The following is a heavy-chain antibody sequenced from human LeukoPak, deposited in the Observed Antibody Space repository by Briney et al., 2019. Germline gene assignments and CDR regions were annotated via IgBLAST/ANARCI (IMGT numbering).Heavy chain of an antibody. V-gene: IGHV4-59*07. CDR2: IYYSWIT. D-gene: IGHD3-10*01. CDR3: ARGGDYYGSGSYYNDY. Sequence: PSDTLSLTCTVSVGSISSYYWSWIRQPPGKGLEWIGYIYYSWITNYNPSLKSRVTISVDTSKNQFSLKLSSVTAADTAVYYCARGGDYYGSGSYYNDYWGQGTLVTVSS. CDR1: VGSISSYY. J-gene: IGHJ4*02.